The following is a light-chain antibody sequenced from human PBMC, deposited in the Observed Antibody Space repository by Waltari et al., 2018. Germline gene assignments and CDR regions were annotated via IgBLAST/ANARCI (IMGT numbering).Light chain of an antibody. CDR1: RSNIGTNT. CDR3: ATWDDSLNGVV. CDR2: SKN. V-gene: IGLV1-44*01. J-gene: IGLJ2*01. Sequence: QSVLTQPPSASGTPGQGVTISCSGSRSNIGTNTVNWYQQLPGTAPKVLIYSKNLRPSGVPDRFSGSKSGTSASLAVSGLQSEDEGDYYCATWDDSLNGVVFGGGTKLTVL.